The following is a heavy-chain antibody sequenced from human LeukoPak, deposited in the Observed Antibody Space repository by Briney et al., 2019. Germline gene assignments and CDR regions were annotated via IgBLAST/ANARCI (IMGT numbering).Heavy chain of an antibody. D-gene: IGHD3-10*01. CDR1: GYSISSGYY. CDR2: IYHSGST. CDR3: ARLAANYYGSGD. V-gene: IGHV4-38-2*02. J-gene: IGHJ4*02. Sequence: SETLSLTCTVSGYSISSGYYWGWIRQPPGKGLEWIGSIYHSGSTYYNPSLKSRVTISVDTSKNQFSLKLSSVTAADTAVYYCARLAANYYGSGDWGQGTLVTVSS.